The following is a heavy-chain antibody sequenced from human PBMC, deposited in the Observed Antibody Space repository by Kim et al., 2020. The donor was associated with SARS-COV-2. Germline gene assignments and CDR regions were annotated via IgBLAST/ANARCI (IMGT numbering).Heavy chain of an antibody. CDR3: ASHLRTWYFDV. V-gene: IGHV4-39*01. Sequence: SETLSLTCSVSGGSISSSDYYWVCIRQPPGKGLEWIATIYYSGNTYYNPSLKGRVTISVDTYKKQFSLRLSSVPAADAAVYYCASHLRTWYFDVWGLGPL. J-gene: IGHJ2*01. CDR2: IYYSGNT. CDR1: GGSISSSDYY.